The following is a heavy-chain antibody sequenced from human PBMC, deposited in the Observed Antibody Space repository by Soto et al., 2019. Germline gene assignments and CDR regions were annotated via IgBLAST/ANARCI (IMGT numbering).Heavy chain of an antibody. Sequence: SETLSLTCSVSGDSIRSYYWTWIRQPPGKGLQWIGYVFHTGNTNYNPSLKSRVTISEDASKNQVSLRLTSVTAADTAVYFRAREQYNWKIWGQGTLVTVSS. CDR1: GDSIRSYY. CDR2: VFHTGNT. D-gene: IGHD1-20*01. CDR3: AREQYNWKI. V-gene: IGHV4-59*01. J-gene: IGHJ4*02.